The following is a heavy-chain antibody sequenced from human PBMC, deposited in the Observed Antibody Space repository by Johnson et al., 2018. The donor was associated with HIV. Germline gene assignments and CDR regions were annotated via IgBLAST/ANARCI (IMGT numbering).Heavy chain of an antibody. Sequence: VQLVESGGGLIQPGGSLRLSCAASGFTVSSNYMSWVRQAPGKGLEWVANIKQDGSEKYYADSVKGRFTISRDNSKNTLYLQMSSLRAEDTAVYYCAKCRGLGARGAFDIWGQGTMVTVSS. V-gene: IGHV3-7*01. CDR1: GFTVSSNY. CDR2: IKQDGSEK. CDR3: AKCRGLGARGAFDI. J-gene: IGHJ3*02. D-gene: IGHD5-12*01.